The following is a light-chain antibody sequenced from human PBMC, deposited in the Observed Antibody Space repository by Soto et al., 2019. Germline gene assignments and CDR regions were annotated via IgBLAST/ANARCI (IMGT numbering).Light chain of an antibody. CDR1: SSDVGAYNY. CDR2: EVS. V-gene: IGLV2-8*01. CDR3: TSYAGSNMWV. Sequence: QSALTQPPSASGSPGQSVTISCTGTSSDVGAYNYVSWYQQYPGKAPKIMIYEVSKRPSGVPDRFSGSKSGKTASLTVSGLQPDDEADYYCTSYAGSNMWVFGGGTKVTVL. J-gene: IGLJ3*02.